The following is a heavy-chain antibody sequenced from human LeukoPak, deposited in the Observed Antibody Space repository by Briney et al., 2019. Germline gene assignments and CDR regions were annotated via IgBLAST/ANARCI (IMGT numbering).Heavy chain of an antibody. D-gene: IGHD6-19*01. V-gene: IGHV3-7*04. CDR3: ARDPVAGKFDY. CDR1: GFTFSNYW. Sequence: PGGSLRLSCAASGFTFSNYWMSWVRQAPGKGLEWVANVKQDGSDKYYVDSVKGRFTISRDNAKNSLYLQMNSLRAEDTAVYYCARDPVAGKFDYWGQVTLVTVSS. CDR2: VKQDGSDK. J-gene: IGHJ4*02.